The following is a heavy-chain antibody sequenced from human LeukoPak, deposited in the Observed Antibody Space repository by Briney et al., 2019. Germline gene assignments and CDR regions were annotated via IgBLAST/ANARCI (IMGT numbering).Heavy chain of an antibody. Sequence: GGSLRLSCAASGLTGSHNYVSWVRQAPGKGLEWVSVIYSGGSTYYADSVKGRFTISRDNSKNTLYLQMNSLRAEDTAVYYCASKGGIAAAGIDLWGQGTPVTVSS. D-gene: IGHD6-13*01. J-gene: IGHJ5*02. CDR3: ASKGGIAAAGIDL. V-gene: IGHV3-53*01. CDR1: GLTGSHNY. CDR2: IYSGGST.